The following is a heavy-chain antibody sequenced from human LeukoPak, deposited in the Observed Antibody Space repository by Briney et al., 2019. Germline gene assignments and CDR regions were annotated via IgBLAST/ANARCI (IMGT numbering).Heavy chain of an antibody. V-gene: IGHV3-23*01. Sequence: GGSLRLSCAASGFTFSSYEMNWVRQVPGKGLEWVSTISTSGGGTYYADSVKGRFTISRDNSRNTLYLQMNSLRAEDTAVYYCAKDPRSDYCTTGTCYLDYWGQGTLVTVSS. CDR2: ISTSGGGT. J-gene: IGHJ4*02. CDR3: AKDPRSDYCTTGTCYLDY. D-gene: IGHD2-8*01. CDR1: GFTFSSYE.